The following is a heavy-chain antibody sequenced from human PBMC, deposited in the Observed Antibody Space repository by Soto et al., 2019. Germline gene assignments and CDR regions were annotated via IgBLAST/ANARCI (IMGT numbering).Heavy chain of an antibody. D-gene: IGHD3-22*01. Sequence: EVQLVESGGGLVQPGGSLRLSCAASGFAFSTYSMSWARQAPGKGLEWVSYISSSSSIIYYTDSVKGRFTISRDSAKNSLFLQMNSLRDEDTAVYYCARDRYDSSGSPDYWGQGTLVTVSS. J-gene: IGHJ4*02. V-gene: IGHV3-48*02. CDR1: GFAFSTYS. CDR3: ARDRYDSSGSPDY. CDR2: ISSSSSII.